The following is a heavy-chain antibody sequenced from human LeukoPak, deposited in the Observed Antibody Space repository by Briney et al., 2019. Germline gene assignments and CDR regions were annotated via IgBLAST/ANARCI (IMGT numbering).Heavy chain of an antibody. V-gene: IGHV5-51*01. D-gene: IGHD4-17*01. J-gene: IGHJ4*02. Sequence: GESLKISCKASGYSFSTYWIAWVRQMPGEGLELMGIMYPDDSDTRYSPSFQGQVTISADKSINTAYLQWNSLKASDTAMYYCARLKGGLVKLRECYFDYWGQGTLVTV. CDR1: GYSFSTYW. CDR3: ARLKGGLVKLRECYFDY. CDR2: MYPDDSDT.